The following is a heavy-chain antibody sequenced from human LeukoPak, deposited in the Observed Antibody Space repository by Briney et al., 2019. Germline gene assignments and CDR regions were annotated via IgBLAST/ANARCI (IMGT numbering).Heavy chain of an antibody. V-gene: IGHV4-61*05. CDR3: ARGPKRGSSPPYFQH. CDR1: GGSISSSSYY. Sequence: SETLSLTCTVSGGSISSSSYYWGWIRQPPGKGLEWIGRIYTSGSTNYNPSLKSRVTMSVDTSKNQFSLKLSSVTAADTAVYYCARGPKRGSSPPYFQHWGQGTLVTVSS. J-gene: IGHJ1*01. CDR2: IYTSGST. D-gene: IGHD3-10*01.